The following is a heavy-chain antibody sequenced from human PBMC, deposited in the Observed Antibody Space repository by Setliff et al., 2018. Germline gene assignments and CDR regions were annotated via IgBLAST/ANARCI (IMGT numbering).Heavy chain of an antibody. CDR3: ARGAVMITFGGVIVMLYAFDI. CDR1: GYTFTSYG. CDR2: ISAYNGNT. Sequence: ASVKVSCKASGYTFTSYGISWVRQAPGQGLEWMGWISAYNGNTNYAQKLQGRVTMTTDTSTCTAYMELRSLRSDDTAVYYCARGAVMITFGGVIVMLYAFDIWGQGTMVTVSS. J-gene: IGHJ3*02. V-gene: IGHV1-18*01. D-gene: IGHD3-16*02.